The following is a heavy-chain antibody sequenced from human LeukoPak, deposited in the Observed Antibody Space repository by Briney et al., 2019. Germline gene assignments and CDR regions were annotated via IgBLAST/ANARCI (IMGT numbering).Heavy chain of an antibody. Sequence: PSETLSLTCTVSGGSISSTGYYWTWVRRPAGKGLEWIGRIYPRGSTLYNPSLKSRVTLSVDTSKNQFSLRLPSVTAADTAVYYCARAMYDSSCYYYVGGLPIYYYYMDVWGKGTTVTISS. CDR2: IYPRGST. CDR3: ARAMYDSSCYYYVGGLPIYYYYMDV. D-gene: IGHD3-22*01. CDR1: GGSISSTGYY. V-gene: IGHV4-61*02. J-gene: IGHJ6*03.